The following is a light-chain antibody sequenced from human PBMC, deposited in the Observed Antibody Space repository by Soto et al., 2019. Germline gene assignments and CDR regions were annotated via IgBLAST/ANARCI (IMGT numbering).Light chain of an antibody. V-gene: IGKV4-1*01. CDR1: QSVLHSYHNENY. Sequence: DIVMTQSADSLAVSLGERATINCKSSQSVLHSYHNENYLVWYQQKPGQPPKLLIYWASTRESGVPDRFSGSGSVTDFNLTISSLQAEDVAVYYCQQYYSTPYTFGQGTKLEIK. CDR3: QQYYSTPYT. CDR2: WAS. J-gene: IGKJ2*01.